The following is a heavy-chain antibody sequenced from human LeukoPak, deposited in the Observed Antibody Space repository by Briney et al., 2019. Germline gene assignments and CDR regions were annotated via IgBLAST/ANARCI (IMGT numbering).Heavy chain of an antibody. CDR2: IIPIFGTA. D-gene: IGHD3-10*01. CDR3: ARAMVRGVIWWFDP. Sequence: GSSVKASCKASGGTFSSYAISWVRQAPGQGLEWMGGIIPIFGTANYAQKFQGRVTITADKSTSTAYMELSSLRSEDTAVYYCARAMVRGVIWWFDPWGQGTLVTVSS. CDR1: GGTFSSYA. V-gene: IGHV1-69*06. J-gene: IGHJ5*02.